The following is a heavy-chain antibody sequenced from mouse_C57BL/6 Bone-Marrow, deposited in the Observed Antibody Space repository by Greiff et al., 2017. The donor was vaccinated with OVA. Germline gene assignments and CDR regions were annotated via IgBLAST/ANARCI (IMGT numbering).Heavy chain of an antibody. V-gene: IGHV1-15*01. CDR1: GYTFTDYE. J-gene: IGHJ1*03. Sequence: QVQLKESGAELVRPGASVTLSCKASGYTFTDYEMHWVKQTPVHGLEWIGAIDPETGGTAYNQKFKGKAILTADKSSSTAYMELRSLTSEDSAVYYCTRAGGSNYGYFDVWGTGTTVTVSS. CDR3: TRAGGSNYGYFDV. CDR2: IDPETGGT.